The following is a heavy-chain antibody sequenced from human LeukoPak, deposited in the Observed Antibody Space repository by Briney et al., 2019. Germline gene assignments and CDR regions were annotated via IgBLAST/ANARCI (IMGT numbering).Heavy chain of an antibody. CDR1: GFTFSSYG. D-gene: IGHD2-2*01. J-gene: IGHJ6*03. Sequence: PAGSLRLSCAASGFTFSSYGMSWVRQAPGKGLEWVSAISGSGGSTYYADSAKGRFTISRDNSKNTLYLQMNSLRAEDTAVYYCAKEIRCSSTSCYYYYMDVWGKGTTVTVPS. CDR3: AKEIRCSSTSCYYYYMDV. V-gene: IGHV3-23*01. CDR2: ISGSGGST.